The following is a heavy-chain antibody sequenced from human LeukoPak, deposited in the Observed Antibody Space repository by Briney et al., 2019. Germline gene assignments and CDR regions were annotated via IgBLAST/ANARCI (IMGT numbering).Heavy chain of an antibody. J-gene: IGHJ3*01. CDR2: IIPKYSAS. V-gene: IGHV1-69*01. CDR3: VRPDRIFGVPAAFDA. Sequence: SVKVSCKASGGSFSDYPINWVRQAPGQGLEWLGGIIPKYSASNYAQAFQGRVTTTADESTNTVYMEMSGLRPDDTAVYYCVRPDRIFGVPAAFDAWGQGTLVAVSS. D-gene: IGHD3-3*02. CDR1: GGSFSDYP.